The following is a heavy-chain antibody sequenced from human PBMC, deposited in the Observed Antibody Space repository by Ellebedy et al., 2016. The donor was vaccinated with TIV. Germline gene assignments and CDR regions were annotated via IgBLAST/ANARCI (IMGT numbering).Heavy chain of an antibody. J-gene: IGHJ4*02. CDR2: IYHSGSA. CDR1: GGSVNNNYW. Sequence: MPSETLSLTCAVSGGSVNNNYWWTWVRRPPEKGLEWIGEIYHSGSAKYHPSLKSRVIIIVDKSKNQFSLRLRSVTAADTAIYYCARGGCSSCYIVSWGQGTLVTVSS. CDR3: ARGGCSSCYIVS. V-gene: IGHV4-4*02. D-gene: IGHD3-22*01.